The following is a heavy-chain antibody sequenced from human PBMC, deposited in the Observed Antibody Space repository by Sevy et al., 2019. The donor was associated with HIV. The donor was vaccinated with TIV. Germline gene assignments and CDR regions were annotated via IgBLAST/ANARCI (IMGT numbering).Heavy chain of an antibody. CDR3: ARGSQYYYAMDV. CDR2: IYYSGIT. Sequence: SETLSLTCTVSGDSISSSYWSWIRQPPGKGLEWIGYIYYSGITNYNPSLKSRVTISRDMSKNQFSLKLSSVTAADTAVYYCARGSQYYYAMDVWGQGTTVTVSS. V-gene: IGHV4-59*01. CDR1: GDSISSSY. J-gene: IGHJ6*02.